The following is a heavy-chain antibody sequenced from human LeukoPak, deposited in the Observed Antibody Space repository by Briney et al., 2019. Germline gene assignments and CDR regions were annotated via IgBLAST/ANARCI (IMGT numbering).Heavy chain of an antibody. CDR2: IYSGGST. D-gene: IGHD6-6*01. Sequence: PGGSLRLSCAASGFTVSSSYMSWVRQAPGKGLEWVSVIYSGGSTYYADSVKGRFTLSRDNSKNTLYLQMNSLRAEDTAVYYCARAASIAARSGVDYWGQGTLVTVSS. V-gene: IGHV3-53*01. J-gene: IGHJ4*02. CDR3: ARAASIAARSGVDY. CDR1: GFTVSSSY.